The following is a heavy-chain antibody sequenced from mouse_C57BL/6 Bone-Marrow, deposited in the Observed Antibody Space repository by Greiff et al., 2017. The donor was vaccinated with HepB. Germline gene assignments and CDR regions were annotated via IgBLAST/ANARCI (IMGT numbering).Heavy chain of an antibody. Sequence: QVQLQQSGAELARPGASVKLSCKASGYTFTSYGISWVKQRTGQGLEWIGEIYPRSGNTYYNEKFKGKATLTADKSSSTAYMELRSLTSEDSAVYFCARLDYYGSSYWYFGVWGTGTTVTVSS. J-gene: IGHJ1*03. CDR1: GYTFTSYG. CDR2: IYPRSGNT. D-gene: IGHD1-1*01. CDR3: ARLDYYGSSYWYFGV. V-gene: IGHV1-81*01.